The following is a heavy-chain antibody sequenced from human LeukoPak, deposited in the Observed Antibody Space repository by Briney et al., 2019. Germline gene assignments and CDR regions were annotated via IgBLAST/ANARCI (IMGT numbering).Heavy chain of an antibody. CDR1: GFTFSSYG. Sequence: GGSLRLSCAASGFTFSSYGMHWVRQAPGKGLEWVAFIRYDGSNKYYADSVKGRFTISRDNSKNTLYLQMNSLRAEDTAVYYCARKNLLWFGEPDFDYWGQGTLVTVSS. J-gene: IGHJ4*02. CDR3: ARKNLLWFGEPDFDY. V-gene: IGHV3-30*02. CDR2: IRYDGSNK. D-gene: IGHD3-10*01.